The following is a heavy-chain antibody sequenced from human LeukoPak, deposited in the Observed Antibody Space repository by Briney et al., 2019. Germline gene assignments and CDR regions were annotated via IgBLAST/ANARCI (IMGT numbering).Heavy chain of an antibody. V-gene: IGHV5-51*01. CDR1: EYSFATYW. J-gene: IGHJ4*02. D-gene: IGHD2-15*01. CDR2: IFPGDSDT. Sequence: GESLKISCKGSEYSFATYWIGWVRQMPGQGLEWMGIIFPGDSDTRYSPSLQGQVTISADKSISTAYLQWSSLKASDTAIYYCASEYCSGGNCYFDYWGQGTLVTVSS. CDR3: ASEYCSGGNCYFDY.